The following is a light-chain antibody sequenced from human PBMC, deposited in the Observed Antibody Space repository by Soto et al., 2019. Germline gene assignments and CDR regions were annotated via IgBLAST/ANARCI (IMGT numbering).Light chain of an antibody. Sequence: DIVLTQSPATLSLSPGERATLSCWASQSVSNNLAWYQQKPGQAPRLLIYGASSRATGIPDRFTGSGSGTDFTLTISRLEPEDFAVFYCQQYGSSPTWTFGQGTKVDIK. CDR3: QQYGSSPTWT. J-gene: IGKJ1*01. CDR1: QSVSNN. V-gene: IGKV3-20*01. CDR2: GAS.